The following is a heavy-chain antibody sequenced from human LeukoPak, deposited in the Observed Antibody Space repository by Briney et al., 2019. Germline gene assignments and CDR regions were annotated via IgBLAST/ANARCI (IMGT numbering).Heavy chain of an antibody. J-gene: IGHJ4*02. CDR1: GFTFSSYA. CDR3: AKGKVQQWGVPEY. D-gene: IGHD1-26*01. Sequence: GGSQRLSCAASGFTFSSYAMSWVRQAPGKGLEWAADICDSGGLTHYADSVKGRFTISRDNSNNTLYLQVNSLRAEDTAVYYCAKGKVQQWGVPEYWGQGTLLTVSS. CDR2: ICDSGGLT. V-gene: IGHV3-23*01.